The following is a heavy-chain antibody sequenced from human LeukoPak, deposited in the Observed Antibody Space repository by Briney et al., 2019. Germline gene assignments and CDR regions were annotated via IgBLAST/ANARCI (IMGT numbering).Heavy chain of an antibody. CDR1: GGSISSGGYY. D-gene: IGHD4-17*01. CDR2: IYYSGST. Sequence: RTSETLSLTCTVSGGSISSGGYYWSWIRQHPEKGLEWIGYIYYSGSTYYNPSLKSRVTISVDTSKNQFSLKLSSVTAADTAVYYCARESGRSYGDYSFDYWGQGTLVTVSS. J-gene: IGHJ4*02. V-gene: IGHV4-31*03. CDR3: ARESGRSYGDYSFDY.